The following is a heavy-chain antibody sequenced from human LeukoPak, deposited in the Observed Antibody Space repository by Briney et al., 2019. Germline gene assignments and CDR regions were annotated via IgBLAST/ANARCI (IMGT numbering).Heavy chain of an antibody. CDR2: IYSGGST. V-gene: IGHV3-53*01. J-gene: IGHJ4*02. CDR3: AREGGIAVARRSFDY. Sequence: GGSLRLSCAASGFTVSSNYMSWVRQAPGNGLEWVSVIYSGGSTYYADSVKGRFTISRDNSKNTLYLQMNSLRAEDTAVYYCAREGGIAVARRSFDYWGQGTLVTVSS. CDR1: GFTVSSNY. D-gene: IGHD6-19*01.